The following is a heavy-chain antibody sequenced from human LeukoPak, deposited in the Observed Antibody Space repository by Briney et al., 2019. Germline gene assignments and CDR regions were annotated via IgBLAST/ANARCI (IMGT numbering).Heavy chain of an antibody. J-gene: IGHJ3*02. D-gene: IGHD3-10*01. CDR3: ARDLLGGFGELLDAFDI. Sequence: SETLSLTCTVSGGSVSSGGYYWRWIRQHPGKGLEWIGYIYYSGSTYYNPSLKSRVTISVDTSKNQFSLKLSSVTAADTAVYYSARDLLGGFGELLDAFDIWGQGTMVTVSS. CDR2: IYYSGST. V-gene: IGHV4-31*03. CDR1: GGSVSSGGYY.